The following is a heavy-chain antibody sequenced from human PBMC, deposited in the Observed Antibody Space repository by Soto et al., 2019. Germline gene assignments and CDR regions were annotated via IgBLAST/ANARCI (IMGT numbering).Heavy chain of an antibody. CDR1: GGSISSGDYY. CDR3: AREDTAMASVDY. Sequence: PSETLSLTCTVSGGSISSGDYYWSWIRQPPGKGLEWIGYIYYSGSTYYNPSLNSQVTISVDTSKNQFSLKLSSVTAADTAVYYCAREDTAMASVDYWGQGTLVTVSS. D-gene: IGHD5-18*01. J-gene: IGHJ4*02. CDR2: IYYSGST. V-gene: IGHV4-30-4*01.